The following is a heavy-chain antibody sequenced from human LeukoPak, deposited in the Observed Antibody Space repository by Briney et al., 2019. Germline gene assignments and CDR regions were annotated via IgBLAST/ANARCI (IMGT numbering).Heavy chain of an antibody. CDR3: ARDNDLRASIFGVVRSYFDY. J-gene: IGHJ4*02. CDR2: ISSSSSYI. V-gene: IGHV3-21*01. Sequence: KTGGSLRLSCAASGFTFSSYSMNRVRQAPGKGLEWVSSISSSSSYIYYADSVKGRFTISRDNAKNSLYLQMNSLRAEDTAVYYCARDNDLRASIFGVVRSYFDYWGQGTLVTVSS. CDR1: GFTFSSYS. D-gene: IGHD3-3*01.